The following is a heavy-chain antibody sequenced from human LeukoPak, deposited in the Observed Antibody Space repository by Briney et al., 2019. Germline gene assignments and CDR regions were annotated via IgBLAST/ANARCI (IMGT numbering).Heavy chain of an antibody. J-gene: IGHJ4*02. D-gene: IGHD3-10*01. CDR3: VREYERFGVYFFDY. CDR1: GGSISSGPYY. Sequence: SQTLSLTCTVSGGSISSGPYYWSWIRQPAGKGLEWFGRVSTSGSTNYNPSLKSRVTISVDTSKNQFSLRLSSVTAADTAVYYCVREYERFGVYFFDYWGQGTLVTVSS. CDR2: VSTSGST. V-gene: IGHV4-61*02.